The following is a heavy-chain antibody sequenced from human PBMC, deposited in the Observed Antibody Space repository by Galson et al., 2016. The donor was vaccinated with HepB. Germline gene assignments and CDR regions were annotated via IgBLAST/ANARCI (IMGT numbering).Heavy chain of an antibody. CDR3: AGDHAGLYDNSGSYFDA. Sequence: SLRLSCAASGFTFDTFTLHWVRQSPCKGLEWVAVISDNGGSTFYAESVQGRFIISRDNSKNTVYLQMRSLRVGDTAVYYCAGDHAGLYDNSGSYFDAWGQGTLVTVSS. J-gene: IGHJ4*02. D-gene: IGHD3-22*01. CDR1: GFTFDTFT. CDR2: ISDNGGST. V-gene: IGHV3-30-3*01.